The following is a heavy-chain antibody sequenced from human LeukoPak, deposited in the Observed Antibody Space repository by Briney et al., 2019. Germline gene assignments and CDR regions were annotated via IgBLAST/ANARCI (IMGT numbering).Heavy chain of an antibody. CDR2: ISGSGGST. Sequence: GGSLRLSCAASGFTFSSYAVSWVRQAPGKGLEWVSAISGSGGSTYYADSVKGRFTISRDNSKNTLYLQMNSLRAEDTAVYYCAKLNYYGSGSLPDYWGQGTLVTVSS. CDR1: GFTFSSYA. J-gene: IGHJ4*02. CDR3: AKLNYYGSGSLPDY. D-gene: IGHD3-10*01. V-gene: IGHV3-23*01.